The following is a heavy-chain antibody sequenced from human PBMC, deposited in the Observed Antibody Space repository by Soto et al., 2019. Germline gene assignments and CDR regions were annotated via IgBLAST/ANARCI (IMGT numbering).Heavy chain of an antibody. CDR1: GFTFSNYA. CDR2: ISNDGSNE. CDR3: ARDPYGMDV. Sequence: QVQVVESGGGVVQPGRSLRPSCVASGFTFSNYAMHWVRQAPGKGLEWVAVISNDGSNEYYADSVKGRFTISRDNSKNTLDLQMDSLRTEDTAVYYCARDPYGMDVWGQGTTVTVFS. V-gene: IGHV3-30-3*01. J-gene: IGHJ6*02.